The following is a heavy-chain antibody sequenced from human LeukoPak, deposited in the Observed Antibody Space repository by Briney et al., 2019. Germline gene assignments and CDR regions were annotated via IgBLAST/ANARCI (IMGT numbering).Heavy chain of an antibody. CDR2: IKQDGSEK. J-gene: IGHJ4*02. CDR3: AREGLRFLEWLSMSFDY. CDR1: GFTFSSYW. Sequence: GGSLRLSCAASGFTFSSYWMSWVRQAPGKGLEWVANIKQDGSEKYYVDSVKGRFTISRDNAKNSLYLQMNSLRAEDTAVYYCAREGLRFLEWLSMSFDYWGQGTLVTVSS. V-gene: IGHV3-7*01. D-gene: IGHD3-3*01.